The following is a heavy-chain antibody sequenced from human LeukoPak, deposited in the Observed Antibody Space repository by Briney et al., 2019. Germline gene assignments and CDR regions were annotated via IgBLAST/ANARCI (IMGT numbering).Heavy chain of an antibody. D-gene: IGHD2-2*01. CDR2: INHSGST. Sequence: SETLSLTCAVYGGSFSGYYWSWIRQPPGKGLEWIGEINHSGSTSYNPSLKSRVTISVDTSKNQFSLKLSSVTAADTAVYYCARVDCSSTSCRGFDPWGQGTPVTVSS. CDR3: ARVDCSSTSCRGFDP. CDR1: GGSFSGYY. V-gene: IGHV4-34*01. J-gene: IGHJ5*02.